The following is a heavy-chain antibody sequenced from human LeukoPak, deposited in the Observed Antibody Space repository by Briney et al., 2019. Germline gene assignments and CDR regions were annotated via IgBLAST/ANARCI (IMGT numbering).Heavy chain of an antibody. CDR1: GDSISSSSYY. CDR3: ARSSGSYSIDY. Sequence: PSETLSLTCTVSGDSISSSSYYWGWIRQPPGKGLEWIGSIYYSGSTYYNPSLKSRVTISVDTSKNQFSLKLSSVTAADTAVYYCARSSGSYSIDYWGQGTLVTVSS. J-gene: IGHJ4*02. D-gene: IGHD1-26*01. V-gene: IGHV4-39*07. CDR2: IYYSGST.